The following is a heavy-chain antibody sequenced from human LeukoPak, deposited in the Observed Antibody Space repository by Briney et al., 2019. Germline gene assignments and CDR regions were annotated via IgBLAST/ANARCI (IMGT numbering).Heavy chain of an antibody. CDR3: ARPQYGEWRGFDY. D-gene: IGHD4-17*01. J-gene: IGHJ4*02. CDR1: GGSISSSSYY. Sequence: PSETLSLTCTVSGGSISSSSYYWGWIRQPPGKGLEWIGSIYYSGSTYYNPSLKSRVTISVDTSKNQFSLKLSSVTAADTAVYYCARPQYGEWRGFDYWGQGTLVTVSS. CDR2: IYYSGST. V-gene: IGHV4-39*01.